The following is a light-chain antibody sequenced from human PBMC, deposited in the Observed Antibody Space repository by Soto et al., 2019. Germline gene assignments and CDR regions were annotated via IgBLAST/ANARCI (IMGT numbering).Light chain of an antibody. J-gene: IGKJ5*01. Sequence: EIVMTQSPVTLSVSPGERVTLSCRASQSISNNLAWHQQRPGQPPRLLIYGASTRATGLPARFSGSGSGTEFSLTINSLQSEDFAVYYCQQYSNWPYTFGQGTRLEIK. CDR3: QQYSNWPYT. CDR1: QSISNN. CDR2: GAS. V-gene: IGKV3-15*01.